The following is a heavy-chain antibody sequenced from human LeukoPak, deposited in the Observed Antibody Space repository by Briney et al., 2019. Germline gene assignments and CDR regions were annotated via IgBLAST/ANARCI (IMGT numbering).Heavy chain of an antibody. CDR2: NNHSGST. D-gene: IGHD6-13*01. CDR1: GGSFSGYY. Sequence: SETLSLTCAVYGGSFSGYYWSWIRQPPGKGLEWIGENNHSGSTNYNPSLKSRVTISIHTSENQFSLKLSSVTAADTAVYYCARGIGYSSTWYNPLDIWGQGTMVTVSS. J-gene: IGHJ3*02. V-gene: IGHV4-34*01. CDR3: ARGIGYSSTWYNPLDI.